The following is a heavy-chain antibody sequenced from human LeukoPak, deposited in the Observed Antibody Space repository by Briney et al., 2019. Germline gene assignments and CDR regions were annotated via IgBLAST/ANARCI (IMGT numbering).Heavy chain of an antibody. Sequence: GASVKVSCKASGYTFTSYYMHWVRQAPGQGLEWMGITNPSGGSTSYAQKFQGRVTMTRDMSTSTVYMELSSLRSEDTAVYYCARDGGPVVGGTNYWGQGTLVTVSS. CDR3: ARDGGPVVGGTNY. D-gene: IGHD1-26*01. J-gene: IGHJ4*02. CDR2: TNPSGGST. V-gene: IGHV1-46*01. CDR1: GYTFTSYY.